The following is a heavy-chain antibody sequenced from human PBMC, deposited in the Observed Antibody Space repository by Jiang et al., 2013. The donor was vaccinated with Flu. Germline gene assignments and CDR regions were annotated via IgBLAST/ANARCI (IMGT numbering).Heavy chain of an antibody. J-gene: IGHJ2*01. V-gene: IGHV2-5*01. CDR2: IYYNDHK. CDR3: AHRGPPDFDL. Sequence: ALEWLALIYYNDHKRYSPSLESRLTITKDTSKNQVVLTMTNLDPVDTATYYCAHRGPPDFDLWGRGTLVTVSS.